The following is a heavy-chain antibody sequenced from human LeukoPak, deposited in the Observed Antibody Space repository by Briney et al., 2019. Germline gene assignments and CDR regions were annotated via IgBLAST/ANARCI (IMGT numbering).Heavy chain of an antibody. Sequence: PGRSLRLSCAASGFTLSSYGMHWVRQAPGKGLEWVAVIWYDGSNKYYADSVKGRFTISRDNSKNTLYLQMNSLRAEDTAVYYCAREQDGGAAIDYWGQGTLVTVSS. D-gene: IGHD3-10*01. CDR1: GFTLSSYG. CDR3: AREQDGGAAIDY. J-gene: IGHJ4*02. V-gene: IGHV3-33*01. CDR2: IWYDGSNK.